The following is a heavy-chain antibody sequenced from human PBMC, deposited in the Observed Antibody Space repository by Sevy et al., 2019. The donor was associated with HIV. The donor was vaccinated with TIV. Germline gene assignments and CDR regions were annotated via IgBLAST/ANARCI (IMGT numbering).Heavy chain of an antibody. V-gene: IGHV3-53*01. Sequence: GGSLRLSCAASGFTVSSNYMSWVRQAPGKGLEWVSVIYSGGSTYYADSVKGRFTICRDNSKNTLYLQMNSLRAEDTAVYYCARGIVLMVYAPGGAFDIWGQGTMVSVSS. CDR3: ARGIVLMVYAPGGAFDI. CDR2: IYSGGST. CDR1: GFTVSSNY. J-gene: IGHJ3*02. D-gene: IGHD2-8*01.